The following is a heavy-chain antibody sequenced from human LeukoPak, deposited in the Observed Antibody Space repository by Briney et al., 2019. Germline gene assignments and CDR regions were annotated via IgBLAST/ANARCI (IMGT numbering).Heavy chain of an antibody. D-gene: IGHD6-6*01. J-gene: IGHJ6*03. CDR1: GFTFSSYS. Sequence: PGGSLRLSCAASGFTFSSYSMNWVRQAPGKGLESVSSISSSSSYIYYADSVKGRFTISRDNAKNSLYLQMNSLRAEDTAVYYCARDSDSSSYYYYMDVWGKGTTVTVSS. V-gene: IGHV3-21*01. CDR3: ARDSDSSSYYYYMDV. CDR2: ISSSSSYI.